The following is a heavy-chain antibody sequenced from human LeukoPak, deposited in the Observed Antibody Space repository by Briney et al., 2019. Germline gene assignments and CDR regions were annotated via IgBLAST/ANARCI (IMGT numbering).Heavy chain of an antibody. D-gene: IGHD2-2*01. CDR3: ARRYVNITSYYAFDI. J-gene: IGHJ3*02. CDR2: ISSSSSHI. V-gene: IGHV3-21*01. CDR1: GFTFSTYS. Sequence: GGSLRLSCAASGFTFSTYSMNWVRQAPGKGLEWVSAISSSSSHIYYADSVKGRFTISRDNAKKSLYLQMNSLRAEDTAVYYCARRYVNITSYYAFDIWGQGTMVTVSS.